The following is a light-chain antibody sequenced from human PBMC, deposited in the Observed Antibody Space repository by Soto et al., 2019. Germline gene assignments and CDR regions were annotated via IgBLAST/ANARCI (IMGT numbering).Light chain of an antibody. CDR1: RSVSKNY. J-gene: IGKJ1*01. CDR2: GAS. CDR3: HHYGASSWT. V-gene: IGKV3-20*01. Sequence: ICLPKSQAPLSLPPGERPTLSSRPSRSVSKNYLAWCQQKPGQAPSLFIFGASSRGTGIPDRISGGRAWTEFTLIIIRLEPADFEVDYCHHYGASSWTFGQGTKVDIK.